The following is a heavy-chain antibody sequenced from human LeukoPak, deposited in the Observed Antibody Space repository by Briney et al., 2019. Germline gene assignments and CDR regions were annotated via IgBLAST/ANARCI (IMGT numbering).Heavy chain of an antibody. V-gene: IGHV4-59*08. CDR1: GGSISSYY. CDR2: IYYSGST. Sequence: SETLSLTCTVSGGSISSYYWSWIRQPPGKGLEWIGYIYYSGSTNYNPSLKSRVTISVDTSKNQFSLKLSSVTAADTAVYYCARQGLMIYYGMDVWGQGTTVTVSS. CDR3: ARQGLMIYYGMDV. D-gene: IGHD3-16*01. J-gene: IGHJ6*02.